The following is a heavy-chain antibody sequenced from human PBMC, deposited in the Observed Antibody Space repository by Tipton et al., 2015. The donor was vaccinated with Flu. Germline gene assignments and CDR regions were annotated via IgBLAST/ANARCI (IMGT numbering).Heavy chain of an antibody. CDR2: IYPSGTT. CDR1: GDSTSGDH. J-gene: IGHJ4*02. CDR3: ARLSYYDVDLKNFYFDY. D-gene: IGHD3-10*02. Sequence: TLSLTCTVSGDSTSGDHWNWIRQPPGKGLELIGSIYPSGTTYYNPSLKSRVTISVDTSKSQFSLKLRSVTAADTAVYYCARLSYYDVDLKNFYFDYWGQGALVTVSS. V-gene: IGHV4-59*05.